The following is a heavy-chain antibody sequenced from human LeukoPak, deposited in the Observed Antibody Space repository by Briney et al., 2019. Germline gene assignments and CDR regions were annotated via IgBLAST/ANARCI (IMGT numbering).Heavy chain of an antibody. CDR2: ISSSSYI. CDR3: ARVVAAPREDY. J-gene: IGHJ4*02. V-gene: IGHV3-21*01. D-gene: IGHD6-13*01. Sequence: GGSLRPSCAASGFTFSSYSMNWVRQAPGKGLEWVSSISSSSYIYYADSVKGRFTISRDNAKNSLYLQMNSLRAEDTAVYYCARVVAAPREDYWGQGTLVTVSS. CDR1: GFTFSSYS.